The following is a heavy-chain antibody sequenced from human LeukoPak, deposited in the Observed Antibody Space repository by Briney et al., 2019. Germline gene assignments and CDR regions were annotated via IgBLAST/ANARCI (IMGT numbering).Heavy chain of an antibody. J-gene: IGHJ3*02. CDR1: GFTFSSYS. CDR2: ISSSSSYI. D-gene: IGHD6-19*01. CDR3: ARGLLAVARSGAFDI. Sequence: GGSLRLSCAASGFTFSSYSMNWVRQAPGKGLEWVSSISSSSSYIYYADSVKGGFTISRDNAKNSLYLQMNSLRAEDTAVYYCARGLLAVARSGAFDIWGQGTMVTVSS. V-gene: IGHV3-21*01.